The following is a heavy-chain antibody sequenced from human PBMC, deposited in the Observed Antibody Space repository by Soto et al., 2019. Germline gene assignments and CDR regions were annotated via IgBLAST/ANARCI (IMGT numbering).Heavy chain of an antibody. CDR2: MNPNSGNT. CDR1: GYTFTSYD. V-gene: IGHV1-8*01. D-gene: IGHD3-3*01. CDR3: ATGYYDFWSGNWFDP. Sequence: ASVKVSCKASGYTFTSYDINWVRQATGQGLEWMGWMNPNSGNTGYAQKFQGRVTMTRNTSISTAYMELSSLRSEDTAVYYCATGYYDFWSGNWFDPWGQGTLVTVSS. J-gene: IGHJ5*02.